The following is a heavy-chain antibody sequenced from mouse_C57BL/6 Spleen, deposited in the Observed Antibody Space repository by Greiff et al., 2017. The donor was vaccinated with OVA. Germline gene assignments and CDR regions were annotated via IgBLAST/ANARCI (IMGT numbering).Heavy chain of an antibody. Sequence: VNVVESGPELVKPGASVKISCKASGYAFSSSWMNWVKQRPGKGLEWIGRIYPGDGDTNYNGKFKGKATLTADKSSSTAYMQLSSLTSEDSAVYFCARRGTTVVLDYWGQGTTLTVSS. CDR2: IYPGDGDT. V-gene: IGHV1-82*01. CDR3: ARRGTTVVLDY. CDR1: GYAFSSSW. J-gene: IGHJ2*01. D-gene: IGHD1-1*01.